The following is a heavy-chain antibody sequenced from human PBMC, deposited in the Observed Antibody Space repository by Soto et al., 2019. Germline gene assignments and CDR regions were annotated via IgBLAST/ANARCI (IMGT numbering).Heavy chain of an antibody. CDR2: IYYSGST. Sequence: SETLSLTCTVSGGSISSSSYYWGWIRQPPGKGLEWIGSIYYSGSTYYNPSLKSRVTISVDTSKNQFSLKLSSVTAADTAVYYCARGRHTDYNNYPAVCYWGQGTLVTVSS. J-gene: IGHJ4*02. D-gene: IGHD4-4*01. V-gene: IGHV4-39*01. CDR3: ARGRHTDYNNYPAVCY. CDR1: GGSISSSSYY.